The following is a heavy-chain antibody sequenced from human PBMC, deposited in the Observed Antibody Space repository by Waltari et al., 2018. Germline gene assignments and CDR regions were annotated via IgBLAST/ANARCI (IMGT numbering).Heavy chain of an antibody. Sequence: QVQLEQSGAEVKKPGASMKVSCKVSGYALSELSMHWVRQAPGEGLEWMGGFNPEDGEIIYAQKFRGRVTMTEDTSTETVYMDLSSLRSEDTAVYYWATSNSGGRRGFDYWGQGTLVTVSS. D-gene: IGHD2-15*01. J-gene: IGHJ4*02. CDR3: ATSNSGGRRGFDY. CDR2: FNPEDGEI. V-gene: IGHV1-24*01. CDR1: GYALSELS.